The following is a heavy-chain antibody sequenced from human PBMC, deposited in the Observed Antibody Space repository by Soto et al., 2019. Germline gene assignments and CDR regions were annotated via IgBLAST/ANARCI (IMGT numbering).Heavy chain of an antibody. CDR1: GFTFSSYG. CDR3: AKPPGPEYYYYYMDV. V-gene: IGHV3-30*18. J-gene: IGHJ6*03. CDR2: ISYDGSNK. Sequence: GGSLRLSCAASGFTFSSYGMHWVRQAPGKGLEWVAVISYDGSNKYYADSVKGRFTISRDNSKNTLYLQMNSLRAEDTAVYYCAKPPGPEYYYYYMDVWGKGTTVTVSS.